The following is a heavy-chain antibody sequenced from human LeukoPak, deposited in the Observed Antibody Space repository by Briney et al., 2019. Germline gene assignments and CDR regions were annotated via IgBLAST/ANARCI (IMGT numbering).Heavy chain of an antibody. D-gene: IGHD3-10*01. CDR1: GFTFSTYW. V-gene: IGHV3-23*01. CDR2: ISGSGGST. J-gene: IGHJ5*02. CDR3: AKDSYGSGTHRVNWFDP. Sequence: GGSLRLSCAASGFTFSTYWMSWVRQAPGKGLKWVSAISGSGGSTYYADSVKGRFTISRDNSKNTLYLQMNSLRAEDTAVYYCAKDSYGSGTHRVNWFDPWGQGTLVTVSS.